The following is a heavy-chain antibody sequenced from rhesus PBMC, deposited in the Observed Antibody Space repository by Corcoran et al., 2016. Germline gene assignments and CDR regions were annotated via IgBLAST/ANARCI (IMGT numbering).Heavy chain of an antibody. J-gene: IGHJ4*01. CDR1: GGSISDDYY. D-gene: IGHD4-23*01. Sequence: QVQLQESGPGLVKPSETLSLTCAVSGGSISDDYYWSWIRQPPGKGLEWIGYIYGGSGSTSYNPSLKRRVIISIDTSKNQFALKLSSVTAADTAVYYCARDRGYSNYGDYWGQGVLVTVSS. V-gene: IGHV4-106*01. CDR3: ARDRGYSNYGDY. CDR2: IYGGSGST.